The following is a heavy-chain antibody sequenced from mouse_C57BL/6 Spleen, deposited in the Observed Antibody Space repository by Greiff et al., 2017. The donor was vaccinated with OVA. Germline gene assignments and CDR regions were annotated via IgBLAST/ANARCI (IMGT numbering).Heavy chain of an antibody. V-gene: IGHV1-76*01. CDR1: GYTFTDYY. CDR3: ASAYFCFFDY. Sequence: VMLQQSGAELVRPGASVKLSCKASGYTFTDYYINWVKQRPGQGLEWIARIYPGSGNTYYNEKFKGKATLTAETYSSTAYMQLRSLTSEDAAVTFCASAYFCFFDYWGQGTTLTVSS. CDR2: IYPGSGNT. J-gene: IGHJ2*01. D-gene: IGHD2-10*01.